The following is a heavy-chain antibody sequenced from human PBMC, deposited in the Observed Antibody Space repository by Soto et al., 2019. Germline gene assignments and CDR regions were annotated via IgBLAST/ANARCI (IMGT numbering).Heavy chain of an antibody. V-gene: IGHV1-46*01. Sequence: GASVKVSCKASGYTFTSYYMHWLRQAPGQGLEWMGIINPSGGSTSYAQKFQGRVTMTRDTSTSTVYMELSSLRSEDTAVYYCARDRITIFGVVIPTALAPWGQGTLVTVSS. CDR2: INPSGGST. D-gene: IGHD3-3*01. J-gene: IGHJ5*02. CDR1: GYTFTSYY. CDR3: ARDRITIFGVVIPTALAP.